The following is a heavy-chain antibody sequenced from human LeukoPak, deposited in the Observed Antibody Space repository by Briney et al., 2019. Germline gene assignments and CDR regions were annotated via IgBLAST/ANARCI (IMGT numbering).Heavy chain of an antibody. J-gene: IGHJ3*02. Sequence: SETLSLTCTVSGGSISSYYWSWIRQPPGKGLEWIGYIYYSGSTNYNPSLKSRVTISVDTSKNQFSLKLSSVTAADTAVYYCARQTYYYDSSGYYNAFDIWGQGTMVTVSS. D-gene: IGHD3-22*01. V-gene: IGHV4-59*08. CDR1: GGSISSYY. CDR3: ARQTYYYDSSGYYNAFDI. CDR2: IYYSGST.